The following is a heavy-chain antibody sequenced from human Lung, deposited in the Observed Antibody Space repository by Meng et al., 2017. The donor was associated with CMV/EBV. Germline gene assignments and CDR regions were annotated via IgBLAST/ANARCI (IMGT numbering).Heavy chain of an antibody. CDR2: IPHRGSS. CDR1: GDSITNHNW. D-gene: IGHD5-12*01. V-gene: IGHV4-4*02. J-gene: IGHJ1*01. CDR3: LRRSGGSV. Sequence: QRLLRESCPAPVQPSESLSRPCAVSGDSITNHNWWAWVRQPPGKGLEWIGEIPHRGSSAYNPSLKSRVSMSIDKSKNQFSLKLTSVTAADTAVYHCLRRSGGSVWGQGTLVTVSS.